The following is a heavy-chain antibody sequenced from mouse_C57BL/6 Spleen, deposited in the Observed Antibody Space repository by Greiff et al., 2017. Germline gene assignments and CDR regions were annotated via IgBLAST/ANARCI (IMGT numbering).Heavy chain of an antibody. D-gene: IGHD1-1*01. V-gene: IGHV1-55*01. J-gene: IGHJ2*01. CDR1: GYTFTSYW. Sequence: QVQLQQPGAELVKPGASVKMSCKASGYTFTSYWITWVKQRPGQGLEWIGDIYPGSGSTNYNEKFKSKATLTVDTSSSTAYMQLSSLTSEDSAVYYCARWSVPLITTEDYFDYWGQGTTLTVSS. CDR2: IYPGSGST. CDR3: ARWSVPLITTEDYFDY.